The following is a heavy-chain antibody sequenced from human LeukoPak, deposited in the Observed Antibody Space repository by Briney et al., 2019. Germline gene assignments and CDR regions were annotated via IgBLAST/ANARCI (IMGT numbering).Heavy chain of an antibody. CDR3: ARVYDPSGAGMDV. Sequence: PSETLSLTCTVSGGSISSSSYYWGWIRQPPGKGLEWIGSIYYSGSTYYNPSLKSRVTISVDTSKNQFSLKLSSVTAADTAVYYCARVYDPSGAGMDVWGQGTTVTVSS. CDR1: GGSISSSSYY. D-gene: IGHD3-10*01. J-gene: IGHJ6*02. CDR2: IYYSGST. V-gene: IGHV4-39*01.